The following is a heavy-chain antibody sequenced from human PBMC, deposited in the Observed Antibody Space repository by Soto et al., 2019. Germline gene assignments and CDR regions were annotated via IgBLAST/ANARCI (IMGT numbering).Heavy chain of an antibody. Sequence: EVQLVDSGGGMVQPGGSLTLSCAASGFTFSNDWMRWVRQAPGKGLEWVGRIKSKTDDETTDYAAPVKGRFTNSRDAAKNTMYLQMNRLQIEDTAVYYCTLHIVVVTSAHNYFNHWGQGTLVTVSS. D-gene: IGHD2-21*02. CDR3: TLHIVVVTSAHNYFNH. J-gene: IGHJ4*02. CDR2: IKSKTDDETT. V-gene: IGHV3-15*01. CDR1: GFTFSNDW.